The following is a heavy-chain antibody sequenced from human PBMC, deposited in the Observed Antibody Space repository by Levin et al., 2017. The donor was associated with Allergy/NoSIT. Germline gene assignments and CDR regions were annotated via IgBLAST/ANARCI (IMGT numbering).Heavy chain of an antibody. J-gene: IGHJ4*02. V-gene: IGHV3-7*01. CDR2: IKQDGSEK. D-gene: IGHD3-16*01. Sequence: GGSLRLSCAASGFTFSSYWMSWVRQAPGKGLEWVANIKQDGSEKYYVDSVKGRFTISRDNAKNSLYLQMNSLRAEDTAIYYCARGITFGGTRYYSDYWGQGTLVTVSS. CDR1: GFTFSSYW. CDR3: ARGITFGGTRYYSDY.